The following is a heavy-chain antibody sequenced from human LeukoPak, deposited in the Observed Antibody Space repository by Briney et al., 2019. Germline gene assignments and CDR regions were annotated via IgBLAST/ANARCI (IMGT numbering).Heavy chain of an antibody. CDR3: ARGRDIVVVPAAR. V-gene: IGHV3-7*01. CDR1: GFTFSSYW. CDR2: IKQDGSEK. D-gene: IGHD2-2*01. J-gene: IGHJ4*02. Sequence: GGSLRLSCAASGFTFSSYWMSWVRHAPGKGLEWVANIKQDGSEKYYVDSVKGRFTISRDNAKNSLYLQMNSLRAEDTAVYYCARGRDIVVVPAARWGQGTLVTVSS.